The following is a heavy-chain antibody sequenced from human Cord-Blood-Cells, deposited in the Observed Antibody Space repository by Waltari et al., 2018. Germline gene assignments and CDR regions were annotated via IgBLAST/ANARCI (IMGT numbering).Heavy chain of an antibody. CDR1: GRSISSGIYS. V-gene: IGHV4-61*09. CDR2: IYTSGST. CDR3: ARDRSDGMDV. Sequence: QVQLQESGPGLVKPSQTLSLTCPVSGRSISSGIYSWSWIRQPAGKGLEWIGYIYTSGSTNYNPSLKSRVTISVDTSKNQFSLKLSSVTAADTAVYYCARDRSDGMDVWGQGTTVTVSS. J-gene: IGHJ6*02.